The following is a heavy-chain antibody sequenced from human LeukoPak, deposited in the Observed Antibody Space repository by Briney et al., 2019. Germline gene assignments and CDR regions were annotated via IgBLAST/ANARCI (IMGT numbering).Heavy chain of an antibody. CDR1: GFTFSDYY. D-gene: IGHD4-11*01. CDR3: VRGVPKTSYYYYYMDV. V-gene: IGHV3-11*04. CDR2: ISSSGFTI. J-gene: IGHJ6*03. Sequence: GGSLRLSCAASGFTFSDYYMSWIRQAPGKGVEWVSYISSSGFTINYADSVKGRFTISRDNAKNSLYLQMNSLRAEDTAVYYCVRGVPKTSYYYYYMDVWGKGTTVTVSS.